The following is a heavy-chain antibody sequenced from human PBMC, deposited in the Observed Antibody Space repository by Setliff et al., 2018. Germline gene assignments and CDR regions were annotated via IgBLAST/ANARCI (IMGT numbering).Heavy chain of an antibody. CDR2: IYTSGTT. CDR1: GASIGSGSHY. D-gene: IGHD2-21*01. Sequence: SETLSLTCTVSGASIGSGSHYWSWIRQPAGRGLEWIGRIYTSGTTNYSPSLKSRVSISSDTSKNVISLKLNSVTAADTAVYFCAREYVVISFVRNTHSHYGMDVWGQGTTVTV. V-gene: IGHV4-61*02. CDR3: AREYVVISFVRNTHSHYGMDV. J-gene: IGHJ6*02.